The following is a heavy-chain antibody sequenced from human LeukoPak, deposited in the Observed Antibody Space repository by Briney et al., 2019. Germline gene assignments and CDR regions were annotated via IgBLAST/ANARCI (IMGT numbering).Heavy chain of an antibody. V-gene: IGHV3-33*08. D-gene: IGHD3-16*02. Sequence: PGGSLRLSCAASGFTFSSYAMSWVRQAPGKGLEWVAVIWYDGSNKYYADSVKGRFTISRDNSKNTLYLQMNSLRAEDTAVYYCARDMELSLSYWGQGTLVTVSS. CDR2: IWYDGSNK. CDR3: ARDMELSLSY. J-gene: IGHJ4*02. CDR1: GFTFSSYA.